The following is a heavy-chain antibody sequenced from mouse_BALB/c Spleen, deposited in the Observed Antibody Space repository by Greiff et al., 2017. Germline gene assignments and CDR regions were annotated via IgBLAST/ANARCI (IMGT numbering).Heavy chain of an antibody. D-gene: IGHD3-1*01. CDR1: GYTFSSYW. J-gene: IGHJ4*01. CDR3: ARPGYVGAMDY. Sequence: QVQLQQSGAELMKPGASVKISCKANGYTFSSYWIEWVKQRPGHGLEWIGEILPGSGSTNYNEKFKGKATFTADTSSNTAYMQLSSLTSEDSAVYYCARPGYVGAMDYWGQGTSVTVSS. CDR2: ILPGSGST. V-gene: IGHV1-9*01.